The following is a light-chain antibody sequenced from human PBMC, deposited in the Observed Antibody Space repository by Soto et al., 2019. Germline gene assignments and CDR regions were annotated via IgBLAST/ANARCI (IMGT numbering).Light chain of an antibody. Sequence: QSALTQPASVSGSPGQSITISCTGTSSDVGGYNYVSWYQQQSGKAPKLMIHEVSNRPSGVSSRFSGSKSGNTASLTISGRQAEDEADYYCSSYTSSRAYVFGIGTKVTVL. V-gene: IGLV2-14*01. CDR1: SSDVGGYNY. CDR2: EVS. J-gene: IGLJ1*01. CDR3: SSYTSSRAYV.